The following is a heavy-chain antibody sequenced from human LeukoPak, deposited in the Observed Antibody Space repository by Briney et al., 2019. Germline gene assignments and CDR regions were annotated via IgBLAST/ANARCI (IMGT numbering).Heavy chain of an antibody. CDR3: TTLVGAPTY. CDR2: IKSKTDGETT. V-gene: IGHV3-15*01. Sequence: GGSLRLSCAASGFTSSNAWMSWVRQAPGKGLEWVGRIKSKTDGETTDYAAAVKSRFSLSRDDSKNMVYLQMTSLKTDDTAVYYCTTLVGAPTYWGQGTPVTVSS. D-gene: IGHD1-26*01. J-gene: IGHJ4*02. CDR1: GFTSSNAW.